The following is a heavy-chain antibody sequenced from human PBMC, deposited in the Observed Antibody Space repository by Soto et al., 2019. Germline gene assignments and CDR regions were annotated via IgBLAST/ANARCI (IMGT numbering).Heavy chain of an antibody. CDR1: GFTFNAYA. CDR3: ARVASDYINSVDH. D-gene: IGHD4-4*01. Sequence: GGSLRLSCAASGFTFNAYAMTWVRQVPGRRLEWVSAIGGSGGNRYYAASVRGHFTISRDNSKDTVDLQMSSLRVEDTAVYYCARVASDYINSVDHWGQGILVTVSS. CDR2: IGGSGGNR. V-gene: IGHV3-23*01. J-gene: IGHJ4*02.